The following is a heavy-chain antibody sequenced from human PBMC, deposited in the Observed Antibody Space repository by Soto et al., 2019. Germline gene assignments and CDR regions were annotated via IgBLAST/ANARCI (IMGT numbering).Heavy chain of an antibody. CDR3: ARVPPMSSIAVAGPNWFDP. V-gene: IGHV1-18*01. CDR2: ISAYNGNT. D-gene: IGHD6-19*01. J-gene: IGHJ5*02. Sequence: ASVKVSCKASGYTFTSYGISWVRQAPGQGLEWMGWISAYNGNTNYAQKLQDRVTMTTDTSTSTAYMELRSLRSDDTAVYYCARVPPMSSIAVAGPNWFDPWGQGTLVTVS. CDR1: GYTFTSYG.